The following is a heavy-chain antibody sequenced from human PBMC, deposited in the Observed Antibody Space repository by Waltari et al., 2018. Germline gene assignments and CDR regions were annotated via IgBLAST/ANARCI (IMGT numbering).Heavy chain of an antibody. CDR1: GYSISSGYY. V-gene: IGHV4-38-2*01. Sequence: QVQLQESGPGLVKPSETLSLTCAVSGYSISSGYYWGWIRQPPGKGLEWIGSIYHSGSTYYNPSLKSRVTISVDTSKNQFSLKLSSVTAADTAVYYCASTEYCTGGVCYRVFDYWGQGTLVTVSS. CDR2: IYHSGST. CDR3: ASTEYCTGGVCYRVFDY. D-gene: IGHD2-8*02. J-gene: IGHJ4*02.